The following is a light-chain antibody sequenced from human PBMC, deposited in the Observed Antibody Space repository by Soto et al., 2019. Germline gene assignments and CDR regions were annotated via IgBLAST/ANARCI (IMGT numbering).Light chain of an antibody. CDR3: HQRGDWPPS. V-gene: IGKV3-11*01. J-gene: IGKJ2*01. Sequence: EVVLTQSPATLSLSPGERATLSCRASHSVGSWLAWYQQKPGQDPRLLIYDAFNRATGIPARFSGSGSGTDFTLIISSLEPEDFAVYYCHQRGDWPPSFGQATKLEIK. CDR1: HSVGSW. CDR2: DAF.